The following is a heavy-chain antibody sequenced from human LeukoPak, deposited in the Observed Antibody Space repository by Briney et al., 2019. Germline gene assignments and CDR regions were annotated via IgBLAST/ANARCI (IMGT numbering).Heavy chain of an antibody. CDR3: ARDLSTTGLVPHYYYYMDV. CDR2: IIPIPGTA. J-gene: IGHJ6*03. D-gene: IGHD1-1*01. CDR1: GGTFSSYA. Sequence: SSVKVSCKASGGTFSSYAISWVRQAPGQGLEWMGGIIPIPGTANYAQKFQGRVTITADESTSTAYMELSSLRSEDTAVYYCARDLSTTGLVPHYYYYMDVWGKGTTVTVSS. V-gene: IGHV1-69*01.